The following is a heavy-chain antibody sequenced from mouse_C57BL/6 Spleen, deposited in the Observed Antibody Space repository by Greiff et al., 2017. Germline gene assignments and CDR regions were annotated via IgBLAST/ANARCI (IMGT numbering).Heavy chain of an antibody. V-gene: IGHV2-2*01. J-gene: IGHJ4*01. CDR3: ARVYYSNYEDAMDY. D-gene: IGHD2-5*01. Sequence: VQLKESGPGLVQPSQSLSITCTVSGFSLTSYGVHWVRQSPGKGLEWLGVIWSGGSTDYNAAFISRLSISKDNSKSQVFFKMNSLQADDTAIYYCARVYYSNYEDAMDYWGQGTSVTVSS. CDR1: GFSLTSYG. CDR2: IWSGGST.